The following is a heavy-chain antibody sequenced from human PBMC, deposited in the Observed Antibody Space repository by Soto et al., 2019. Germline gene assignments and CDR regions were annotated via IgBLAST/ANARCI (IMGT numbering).Heavy chain of an antibody. J-gene: IGHJ4*02. D-gene: IGHD3-10*01. CDR3: ARAIRRGGGFDY. Sequence: ETRSLTCTVSGGSISSYYWSWIRQPPGKGLEWIGYIYHRGTTNYSPSLKSRVTISADVSKNQFSLKLSSVTAADTAVYYCARAIRRGGGFDYWGQGTLVTVSS. CDR2: IYHRGTT. CDR1: GGSISSYY. V-gene: IGHV4-59*01.